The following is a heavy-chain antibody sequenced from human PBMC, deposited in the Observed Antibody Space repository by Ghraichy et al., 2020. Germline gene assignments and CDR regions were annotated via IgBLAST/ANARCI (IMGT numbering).Heavy chain of an antibody. Sequence: SETLSLTCTVSGGPISGFYWSWVRQVPGRGLEWIAYTHSSGTTNYNPSLNSRVTISVDTSYNQFSLKLNSVAAADTAVYYCVRHDYGANFGYSWGQGTLVTVSS. CDR2: THSSGTT. V-gene: IGHV4-59*01. CDR1: GGPISGFY. J-gene: IGHJ4*02. CDR3: VRHDYGANFGYS. D-gene: IGHD4-23*01.